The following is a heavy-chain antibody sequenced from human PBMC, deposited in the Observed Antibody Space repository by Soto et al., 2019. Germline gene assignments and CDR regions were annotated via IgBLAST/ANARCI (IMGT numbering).Heavy chain of an antibody. CDR1: GGSFSGYY. CDR3: AGPFGVVMPNAEYFQH. V-gene: IGHV4-34*01. Sequence: QVQLQQWGAGLLKPSETLSLTCAVYGGSFSGYYWSWIRQPPGKGLEWIGEINHSGSTNYNPSLTSRVTISVDTSKNQFSLKLSSVTAADTAVYYCAGPFGVVMPNAEYFQHWGQGTLVTVSS. CDR2: INHSGST. J-gene: IGHJ1*01. D-gene: IGHD3-3*01.